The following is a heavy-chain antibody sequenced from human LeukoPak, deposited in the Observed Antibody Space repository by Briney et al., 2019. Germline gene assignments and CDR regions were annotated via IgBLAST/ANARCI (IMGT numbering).Heavy chain of an antibody. CDR3: ARAPTGGMDV. D-gene: IGHD1-1*01. CDR1: GGSISSSSYY. V-gene: IGHV4-39*07. J-gene: IGHJ6*02. Sequence: PSETLSLTCTVSGGSISSSSYYWGWIRQPPGKGLEWIGSIYYSGSTYYNPSLKSRVTISVDTSKNQFSLKLSSVTAADTAAYYCARAPTGGMDVWGQGTTVTVSS. CDR2: IYYSGST.